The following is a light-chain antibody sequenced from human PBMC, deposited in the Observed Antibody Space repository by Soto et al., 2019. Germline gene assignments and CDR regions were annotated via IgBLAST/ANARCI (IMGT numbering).Light chain of an antibody. Sequence: EIVMTQSPATLSVSPGERATLSCRASQSISSNLAWHQQKPGQAPRLLMYAASSRATGTPAMFSGSGSGTEFTLTISSLQAEDLAIYYCQQYNYWPGTFGQGTKLEIK. CDR3: QQYNYWPGT. CDR1: QSISSN. V-gene: IGKV3-15*01. CDR2: AAS. J-gene: IGKJ2*01.